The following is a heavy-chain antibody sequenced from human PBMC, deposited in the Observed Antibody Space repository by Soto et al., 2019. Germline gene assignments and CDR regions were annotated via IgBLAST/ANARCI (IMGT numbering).Heavy chain of an antibody. CDR1: GFSFGTYA. Sequence: EVQLEESGGDLVQPGGSLRLSCTGSGFSFGTYAMNWVRQAPGKGLEWVSCISASSAAIDYADSVKGRFTVVRDNAKTSLFLQMDSRRDEDTALYYCARDRSVGRTLYYYLESWGQGTLVTVSS. CDR3: ARDRSVGRTLYYYLES. D-gene: IGHD5-12*01. J-gene: IGHJ4*02. V-gene: IGHV3-48*02. CDR2: ISASSAAI.